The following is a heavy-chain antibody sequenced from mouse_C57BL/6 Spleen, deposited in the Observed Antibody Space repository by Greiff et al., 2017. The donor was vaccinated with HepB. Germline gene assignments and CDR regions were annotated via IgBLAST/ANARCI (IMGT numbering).Heavy chain of an antibody. V-gene: IGHV1-64*01. CDR3: ARGNYDYDVGDY. J-gene: IGHJ2*01. CDR2: IHPNSGST. D-gene: IGHD2-4*01. CDR1: GYTFTSYW. Sequence: VQLQQPGAELVKPGASVKLSCKASGYTFTSYWMHWVKQRPGQGLEWIGMIHPNSGSTNYNEKFKSKATLTVDKSSSTAYMQLSSLTSEDSAVYYCARGNYDYDVGDYWGQGTTLTVSS.